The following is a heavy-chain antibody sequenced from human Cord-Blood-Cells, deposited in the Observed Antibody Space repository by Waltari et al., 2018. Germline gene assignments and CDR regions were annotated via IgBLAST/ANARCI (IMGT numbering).Heavy chain of an antibody. V-gene: IGHV4-34*01. CDR1: GGSFSGYY. CDR2: INHSGST. D-gene: IGHD3-9*01. Sequence: QVQLQQWGAGLLKPSETLSLTCAVYGGSFSGYYWSWIRQPPGKGLEWIGEINHSGSTNYNPSLKSRVTISVDTSKNQFSLKLSSVTAADTAVYYCASIDILTGYYYFDYWGQGTLVTVSS. CDR3: ASIDILTGYYYFDY. J-gene: IGHJ4*02.